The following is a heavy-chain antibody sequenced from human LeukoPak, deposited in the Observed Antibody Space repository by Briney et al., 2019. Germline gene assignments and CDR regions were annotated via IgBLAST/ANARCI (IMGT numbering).Heavy chain of an antibody. V-gene: IGHV3-66*02. Sequence: GGSLRLSCTASEFTVSNNYMAWIRQSPGKSLEWVSIIYSGGSTYYADSVRGRFTVSRDNSKNTLYFQMDSLTTEDTAVYYCARAGDTAMVGDYFDYWGQGTLVTVSS. D-gene: IGHD5-18*01. CDR2: IYSGGST. CDR3: ARAGDTAMVGDYFDY. CDR1: EFTVSNNY. J-gene: IGHJ4*02.